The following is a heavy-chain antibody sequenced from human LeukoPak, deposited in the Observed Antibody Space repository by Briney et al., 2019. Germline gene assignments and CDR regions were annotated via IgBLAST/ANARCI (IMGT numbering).Heavy chain of an antibody. CDR2: ISGSGGST. CDR3: AKDGYSSSPNWFDP. Sequence: GGSLRLSCAASGFTVSSYAMSWVRQAPGKGLEWASAISGSGGSTYYADSVKGRFTISRDNSKNTLYLQMNSLRAEDTAVYYCAKDGYSSSPNWFDPWGQGTLVTVSS. V-gene: IGHV3-23*01. J-gene: IGHJ5*02. D-gene: IGHD6-13*01. CDR1: GFTVSSYA.